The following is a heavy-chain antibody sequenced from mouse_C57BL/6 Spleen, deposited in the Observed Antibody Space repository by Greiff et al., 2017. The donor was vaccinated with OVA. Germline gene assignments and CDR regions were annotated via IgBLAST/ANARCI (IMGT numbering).Heavy chain of an antibody. CDR2: IEPENGDT. J-gene: IGHJ3*01. CDR3: TTGGNYAWFAY. V-gene: IGHV14-4*01. D-gene: IGHD2-1*01. CDR1: GFNIKDDY. Sequence: VQLQQSGAELVRPGASVKLSCTASGFNIKDDYMHWVKQRPEQGLEWIGWIEPENGDTEYASKFQGKATITAATSSTTAYLQRSSLTSEDTAVYYSTTGGNYAWFAYWGQGTLVTVSA.